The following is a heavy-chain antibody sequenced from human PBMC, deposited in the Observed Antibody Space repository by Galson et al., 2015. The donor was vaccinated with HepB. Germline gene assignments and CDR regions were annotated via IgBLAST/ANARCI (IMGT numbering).Heavy chain of an antibody. V-gene: IGHV3-21*01. CDR2: ISSSGTYV. J-gene: IGHJ5*02. CDR3: SRDYRPHFGSGNYYPKWFDP. Sequence: SLRLSCAASRFTFGAYNMNWVRQAPGKGLEWVSSISSSGTYVYYADSVKGRFTISRDNARNSLFLTLNSLRAEDTAVYYCSRDYRPHFGSGNYYPKWFDPWVQGTLVTVSS. D-gene: IGHD3-10*01. CDR1: RFTFGAYN.